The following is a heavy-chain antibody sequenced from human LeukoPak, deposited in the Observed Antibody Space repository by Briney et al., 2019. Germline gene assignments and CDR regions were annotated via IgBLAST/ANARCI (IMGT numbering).Heavy chain of an antibody. J-gene: IGHJ4*02. CDR3: ARGLRRYYGSGSSMGY. D-gene: IGHD3-10*01. CDR1: GYTFTSYD. CDR2: MNPNSGNT. V-gene: IGHV1-8*01. Sequence: ASVKVSCTASGYTFTSYDINWVRQATGQGLEWMGWMNPNSGNTGYAQKFQGRVTMTRNTSISTAYMELSSLRSEDTAVYYCARGLRRYYGSGSSMGYWGQGTLVTVSS.